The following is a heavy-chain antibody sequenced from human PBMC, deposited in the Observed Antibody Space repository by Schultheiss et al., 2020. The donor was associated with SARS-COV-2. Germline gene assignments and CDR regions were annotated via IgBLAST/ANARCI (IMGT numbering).Heavy chain of an antibody. J-gene: IGHJ4*02. D-gene: IGHD5-24*01. V-gene: IGHV3-23*01. CDR3: ARVLSSGWLQLDY. CDR1: SFTFSAYA. CDR2: ISGSGSTT. Sequence: GESLKISCAPSSFTFSAYAMTWVRQAPGKGLEWVSTISGSGSTTYYADSVKGRFTISRDNSKNTLYLQMNSLRAEDTAVYYCARVLSSGWLQLDYWGQGTLVTVSS.